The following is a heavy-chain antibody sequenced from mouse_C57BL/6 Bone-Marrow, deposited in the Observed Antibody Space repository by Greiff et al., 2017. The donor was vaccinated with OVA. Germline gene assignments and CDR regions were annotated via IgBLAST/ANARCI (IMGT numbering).Heavy chain of an antibody. D-gene: IGHD1-1*01. CDR2: ILTGSGST. CDR1: GYTLTGYW. CDR3: ARRRGLLPDV. J-gene: IGHJ1*03. V-gene: IGHV1-9*01. Sequence: VQLQQSGAELMKPGASVKLSCKATGYTLTGYWIEWVKQRPGHGLEWIGEILTGSGSTNYNEKFKGKATFTADTPSNTAYMQLISLTTEDSAIYYCARRRGLLPDVWGTGTTVTVSS.